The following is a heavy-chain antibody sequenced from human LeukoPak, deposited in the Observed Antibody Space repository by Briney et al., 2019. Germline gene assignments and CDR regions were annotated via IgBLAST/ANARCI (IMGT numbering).Heavy chain of an antibody. V-gene: IGHV1-8*01. CDR2: MNPNSGNT. CDR3: ARGYGGSGWYLLDY. CDR1: GYTFTSYD. J-gene: IGHJ4*02. D-gene: IGHD6-19*01. Sequence: ASVKVSCKASGYTFTSYDINWVRQATGQGLEWMGWMNPNSGNTGYAQKFQGRVTMTRSTSISTAYMELSSLRSEDTAVYYCARGYGGSGWYLLDYWGQGTLVTVSS.